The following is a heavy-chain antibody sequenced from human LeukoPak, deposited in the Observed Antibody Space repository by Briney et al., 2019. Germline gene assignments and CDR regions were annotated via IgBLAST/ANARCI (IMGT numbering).Heavy chain of an antibody. CDR2: ISCDGSDK. CDR1: GFTFKSYG. Sequence: GGSLRLPCAASGFTFKSYGMHWVRQAPGKGLEWVAAISCDGSDKYYVDSVKGRFTISRDNSKDTLYLQMDSLKSEDTAVYYCATGYSVEMATMPDWGQGTLVTVPS. V-gene: IGHV3-30*03. CDR3: ATGYSVEMATMPD. D-gene: IGHD5-24*01. J-gene: IGHJ4*02.